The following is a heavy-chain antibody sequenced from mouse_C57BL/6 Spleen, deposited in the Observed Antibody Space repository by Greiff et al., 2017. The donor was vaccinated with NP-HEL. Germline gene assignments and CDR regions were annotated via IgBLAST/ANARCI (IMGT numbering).Heavy chain of an antibody. Sequence: VQLQQSGTELVKPGASVKLSCKASGYTFTSYWMHWVKQRPGQGLEWIGNINPSNGGTNYNEKFKSKATLTVDKSSSTAYMQLSSLTSEDSAVYYCARGVYYGSSSGYYAMDYWGQGNSVTVSS. D-gene: IGHD1-1*01. CDR2: INPSNGGT. V-gene: IGHV1-53*01. CDR3: ARGVYYGSSSGYYAMDY. CDR1: GYTFTSYW. J-gene: IGHJ4*01.